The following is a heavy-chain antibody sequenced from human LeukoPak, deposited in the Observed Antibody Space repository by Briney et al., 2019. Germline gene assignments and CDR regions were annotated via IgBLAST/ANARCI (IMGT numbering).Heavy chain of an antibody. D-gene: IGHD5-12*01. CDR3: ARASIVATISYYYYGMDV. CDR2: IIPIFGTA. Sequence: SVKVSCKASGGTFSSYAISWVRQAPGQGLEWMGGIIPIFGTANYAQKFQGRVRITADESTSTAYMELSSLRSEDTAVYYCARASIVATISYYYYGMDVWGKGTTVTVSS. CDR1: GGTFSSYA. J-gene: IGHJ6*04. V-gene: IGHV1-69*13.